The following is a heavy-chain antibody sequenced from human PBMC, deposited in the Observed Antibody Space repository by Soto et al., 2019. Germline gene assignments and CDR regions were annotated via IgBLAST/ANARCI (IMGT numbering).Heavy chain of an antibody. Sequence: GGSLRLSCAASGFTFSSYSMNWVRQAPGKGLEWVSSISSSSSYIYYADSVKGRFTISRDNAKNSLYLQMNSLRAEDTAVYYCASSAQRWIHSFWGQGTLVTVSS. CDR3: ASSAQRWIHSF. V-gene: IGHV3-21*01. D-gene: IGHD5-18*01. CDR1: GFTFSSYS. CDR2: ISSSSSYI. J-gene: IGHJ4*02.